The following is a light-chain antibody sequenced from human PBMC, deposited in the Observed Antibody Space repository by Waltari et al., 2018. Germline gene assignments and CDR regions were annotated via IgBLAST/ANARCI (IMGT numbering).Light chain of an antibody. CDR2: DIS. CDR3: QQYGSWPLT. V-gene: IGKV3-15*01. Sequence: ETVLTQSPVTLSVSPRERVALSCRASQGVRGFLAWYQQKPGQAPRLLVYDISTRATGIPARFSGSGSETEFTLTISGLQSEDFAVYYCQQYGSWPLTFGGGTKVDLK. J-gene: IGKJ4*01. CDR1: QGVRGF.